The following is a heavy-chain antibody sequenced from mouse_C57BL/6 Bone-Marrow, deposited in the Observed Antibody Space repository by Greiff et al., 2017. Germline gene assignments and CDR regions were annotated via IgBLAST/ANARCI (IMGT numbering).Heavy chain of an antibody. CDR3: ANDGYYWFAY. CDR1: GYTFTDYY. V-gene: IGHV1-26*01. CDR2: INPNNGGT. J-gene: IGHJ3*01. D-gene: IGHD2-3*01. Sequence: EVQLQQSGPELVKPGASVKISCKASGYTFTDYYMNWVKQSHGKSLEWIGYINPNNGGTSYNQKFKGKATLTVDKSSSTAYMELRSLTSEDSAVYYCANDGYYWFAYWGQGTLVTVSA.